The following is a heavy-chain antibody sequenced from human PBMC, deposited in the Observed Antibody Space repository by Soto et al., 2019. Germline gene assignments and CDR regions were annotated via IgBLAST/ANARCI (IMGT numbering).Heavy chain of an antibody. CDR1: GFTLSRYA. CDR3: ARATVSTGHYYATDV. D-gene: IGHD4-4*01. CDR2: ISSDGSNE. V-gene: IGHV3-30-3*01. J-gene: IGHJ6*02. Sequence: GGSLRLSCAASGFTLSRYAMHWVRQAAGKGLEWVAVISSDGSNEYYADSVKGRFTISRDNSKNTLYLQMNSLRTEDTAAYYCARATVSTGHYYATDVWGQGTTVTVSS.